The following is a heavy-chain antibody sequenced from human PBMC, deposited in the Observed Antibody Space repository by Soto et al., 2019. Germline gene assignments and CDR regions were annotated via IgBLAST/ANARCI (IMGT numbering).Heavy chain of an antibody. D-gene: IGHD3-16*01. CDR3: AKVPLRVGCFDY. J-gene: IGHJ4*02. V-gene: IGHV3-30*18. Sequence: QVQLVDSGGGVVQPGRSLRLSCAASGFIFSNYGMHWVRQAPGKGLEWVAFISNDGTKKYYSDPVKGRFTISRDNSDNTLYLQIDSLGPEDTAVYYCAKVPLRVGCFDYWGQGTLVAVSS. CDR2: ISNDGTKK. CDR1: GFIFSNYG.